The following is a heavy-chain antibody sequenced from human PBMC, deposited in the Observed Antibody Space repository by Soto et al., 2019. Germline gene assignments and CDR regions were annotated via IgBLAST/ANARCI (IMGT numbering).Heavy chain of an antibody. CDR2: TYYRSKWYN. CDR3: ARDNWNRSASPYYYYGMDV. CDR1: GDSVSSNSAA. J-gene: IGHJ6*02. D-gene: IGHD1-20*01. Sequence: PSQTLSLTCAISGDSVSSNSAAWNWIRQSPSRGLEWLGRTYYRSKWYNDYAVSVKSRITINPDTSKNQFSLRLNSVTPEDTAVYYCARDNWNRSASPYYYYGMDVWGQRTTVTVSS. V-gene: IGHV6-1*01.